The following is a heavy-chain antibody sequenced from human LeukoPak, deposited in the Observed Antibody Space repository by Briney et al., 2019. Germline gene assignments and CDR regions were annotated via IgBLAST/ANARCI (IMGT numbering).Heavy chain of an antibody. J-gene: IGHJ4*02. D-gene: IGHD1-26*01. Sequence: GGSLRLSCAASGFTMSSNYMRWVRQAPGKGVEGVSVIYSGGSTYYADSVKGRFTISRDNSKNTLYLQMNSLRAEDTAVYYCARRPYPWELYRTWGQGTLVTVSS. CDR2: IYSGGST. V-gene: IGHV3-66*04. CDR1: GFTMSSNY. CDR3: ARRPYPWELYRT.